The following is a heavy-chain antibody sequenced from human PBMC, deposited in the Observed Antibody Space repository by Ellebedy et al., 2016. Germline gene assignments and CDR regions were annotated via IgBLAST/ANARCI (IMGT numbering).Heavy chain of an antibody. CDR1: GGSVDTYY. J-gene: IGHJ4*02. D-gene: IGHD6-6*01. Sequence: SETLSLTXTVSGGSVDTYYWTWIRQSPGKGLEWIGYVFYGGSTKYNPSLRSRVTISLDTSKNQFSLKVTSVAAADTAVYYCARDVSLYSSSPALDFWGRGTLVTVSS. V-gene: IGHV4-59*02. CDR2: VFYGGST. CDR3: ARDVSLYSSSPALDF.